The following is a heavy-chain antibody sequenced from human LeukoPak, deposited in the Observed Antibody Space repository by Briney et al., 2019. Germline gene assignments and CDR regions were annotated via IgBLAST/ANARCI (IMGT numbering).Heavy chain of an antibody. CDR3: ARGDDYGDY. V-gene: IGHV1-18*01. D-gene: IGHD5-24*01. CDR1: GGTFSSYA. Sequence: EASVKVSCKASGGTFSSYAISWVRRAPGQGLEWMGWISAYNGNTNYAQKLQGRVTMTTDTSTSTAYMELRSLRSDDTAVYYCARGDDYGDYWGQGTLVTVSS. CDR2: ISAYNGNT. J-gene: IGHJ4*02.